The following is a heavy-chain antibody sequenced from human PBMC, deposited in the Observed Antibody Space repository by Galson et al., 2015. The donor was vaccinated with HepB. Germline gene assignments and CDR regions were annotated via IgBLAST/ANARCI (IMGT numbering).Heavy chain of an antibody. CDR1: GDSITNYY. CDR2: IHSGGVT. J-gene: IGHJ4*02. Sequence: ETLSLTCNASGDSITNYYWSWIRQPAGKGLEWIGRIHSGGVTNYNPSLKSRVAMSVDASRNQISLKLSSVTAADTAIYFCARRDSSAWYFDLWGQGTRVTVSS. CDR3: ARRDSSAWYFDL. V-gene: IGHV4-4*07. D-gene: IGHD3-22*01.